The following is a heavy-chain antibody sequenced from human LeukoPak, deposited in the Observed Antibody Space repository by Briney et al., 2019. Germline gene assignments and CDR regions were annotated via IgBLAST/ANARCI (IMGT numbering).Heavy chain of an antibody. CDR2: IKQDGSEK. V-gene: IGHV3-7*01. CDR3: ARDLGGYDP. Sequence: GGSLRLSCAASGFTFSSYGMHWVRQAPGKGLEWVANIKQDGSEKYYVDSVKGRFTISRDNAKNSLYLQMNSLRAEDTAVYYCARDLGGYDPWGKGTTVTVSS. J-gene: IGHJ6*04. D-gene: IGHD5-12*01. CDR1: GFTFSSYG.